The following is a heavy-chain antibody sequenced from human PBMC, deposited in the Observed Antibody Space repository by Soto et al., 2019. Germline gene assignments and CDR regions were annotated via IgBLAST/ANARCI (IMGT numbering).Heavy chain of an antibody. CDR3: ARDLRFRCGDIVATASGYYGMDV. V-gene: IGHV4-4*02. CDR2: IYHSGST. CDR1: GGSISSSNW. Sequence: PSETLSLTCAVSGGSISSSNWWSWVRQPPGKGLEWIGEIYHSGSTNYNPSLKSRVTISVDKSKNQFSLKLSSVTAADTAVYYCARDLRFRCGDIVATASGYYGMDVWGQGTTVTVSS. J-gene: IGHJ6*01. D-gene: IGHD5-12*01.